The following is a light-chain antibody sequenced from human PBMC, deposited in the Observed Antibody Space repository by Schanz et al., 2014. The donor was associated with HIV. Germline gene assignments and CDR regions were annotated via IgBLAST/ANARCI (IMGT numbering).Light chain of an antibody. V-gene: IGKV3-11*01. J-gene: IGKJ4*01. CDR2: GAN. Sequence: EIVLTQSPATLSLSPGERATLSCRASQSVSSYLAWYQQKPGQAPRPLIFGANNRATGVPARFSGSGSGTDFTLTISRLEPEDFAVYYCQQSGDSGGTFGGGTKVDMK. CDR3: QQSGDSGGT. CDR1: QSVSSY.